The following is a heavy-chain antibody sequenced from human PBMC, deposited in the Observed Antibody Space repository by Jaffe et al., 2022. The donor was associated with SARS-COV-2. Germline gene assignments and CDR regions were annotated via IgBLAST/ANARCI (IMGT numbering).Heavy chain of an antibody. CDR2: IYWDDDK. Sequence: QITLKESGPTLVKPTQTLTLTCTFSGFSLSTSGVGVGWIRQPPGKALEWLAFIYWDDDKRYSTSLNSRLTITKDTSKNQVVLTMTNMDPVDTATYYCARKTQASPLDFWGQGTLVTVSS. V-gene: IGHV2-5*02. CDR3: ARKTQASPLDF. CDR1: GFSLSTSGVG. J-gene: IGHJ4*02. D-gene: IGHD6-6*01.